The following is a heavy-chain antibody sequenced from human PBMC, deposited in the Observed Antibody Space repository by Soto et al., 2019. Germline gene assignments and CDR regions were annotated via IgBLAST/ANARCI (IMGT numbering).Heavy chain of an antibody. D-gene: IGHD2-15*01. Sequence: GGSLRLSCVASGFTFSNCGMHWVRQAPGKGLEWVAVISYDGSNKYYADSVKGRFTISRDNSKNTLYLQMTSLRTEDTALYYCAKLDEGGLQYAYYAMDVWGQGTTVTVSS. V-gene: IGHV3-30*18. J-gene: IGHJ6*02. CDR3: AKLDEGGLQYAYYAMDV. CDR1: GFTFSNCG. CDR2: ISYDGSNK.